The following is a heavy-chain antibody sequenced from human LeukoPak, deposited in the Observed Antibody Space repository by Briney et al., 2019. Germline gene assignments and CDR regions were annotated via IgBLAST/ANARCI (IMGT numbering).Heavy chain of an antibody. J-gene: IGHJ5*02. V-gene: IGHV4-4*02. CDR3: ARAGSSWFNNWFDP. CDR2: IYHSGST. D-gene: IGHD6-13*01. CDR1: GGSISSSNW. Sequence: PSETLSLTCAVSGGSISSSNWWSWVRQPPGKGLEWIGEIYHSGSTNYNPSLKSRVTISVDKSKNQFSLKLSSVTAADTAVYYCARAGSSWFNNWFDPWGQGTLVTVSS.